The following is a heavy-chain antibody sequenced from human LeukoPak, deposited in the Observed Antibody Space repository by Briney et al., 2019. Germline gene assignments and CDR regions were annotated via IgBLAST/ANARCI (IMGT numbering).Heavy chain of an antibody. D-gene: IGHD6-19*01. CDR3: ARTQPQWLTGARRGAFDY. CDR1: GGSFSGYY. V-gene: IGHV4-34*01. J-gene: IGHJ4*02. Sequence: SETLSLTCAVYGGSFSGYYWSWIRQPPGKGLEWIGEINHSGSTNYNPSLKSRVTISVDTSKNQFSLKLSSVTAADTAVYYCARTQPQWLTGARRGAFDYWGQGTLATVSS. CDR2: INHSGST.